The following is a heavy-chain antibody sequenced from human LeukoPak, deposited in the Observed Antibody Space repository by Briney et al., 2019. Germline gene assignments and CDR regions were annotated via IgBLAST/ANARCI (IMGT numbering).Heavy chain of an antibody. CDR3: AKDLLEFYSGYDQGAFDI. D-gene: IGHD5-12*01. CDR1: GFTFSSYA. Sequence: PGGSLRLSCAASGFTFSSYAMSWVRQAPGKGLEWVSAISGSGGSTYYADSVKGRFTISRDNSKNTLYLQMNSLRAEDTAVYYCAKDLLEFYSGYDQGAFDIWGQGTMVTVSS. V-gene: IGHV3-23*01. CDR2: ISGSGGST. J-gene: IGHJ3*02.